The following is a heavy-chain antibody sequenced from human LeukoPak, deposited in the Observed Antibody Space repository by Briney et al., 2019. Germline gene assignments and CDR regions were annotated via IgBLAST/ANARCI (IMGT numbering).Heavy chain of an antibody. J-gene: IGHJ6*03. CDR3: ARVWCKGGWYASDYYYYMDV. V-gene: IGHV1-2*02. CDR2: INPNSGDT. D-gene: IGHD6-19*01. Sequence: GASVKVSCRASGYIFTGYYMHWVRQAPGQGLEWMGWINPNSGDTNYAQKFQGRVTMTRDTSISTAYMELSRLRSDDTAVYYCARVWCKGGWYASDYYYYMDVWGKGTTVTVSS. CDR1: GYIFTGYY.